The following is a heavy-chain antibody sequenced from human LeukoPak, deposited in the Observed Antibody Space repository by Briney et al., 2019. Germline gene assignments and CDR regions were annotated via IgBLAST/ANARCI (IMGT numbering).Heavy chain of an antibody. CDR3: ATDHSMANTAWWFDP. CDR2: INPYNGNT. V-gene: IGHV1-18*01. D-gene: IGHD5-24*01. Sequence: ASVKVSCKASGYTFTSYGISWVRQAPGQGLEWMGWINPYNGNTNYAQKLQGRVTMTTDTSTSTAYMELRSLRSDDTAVYYCATDHSMANTAWWFDPWGQGTLVTVSS. J-gene: IGHJ5*02. CDR1: GYTFTSYG.